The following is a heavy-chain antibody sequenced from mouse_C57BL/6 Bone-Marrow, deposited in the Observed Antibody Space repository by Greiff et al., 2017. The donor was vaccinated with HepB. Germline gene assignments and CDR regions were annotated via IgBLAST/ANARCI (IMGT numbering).Heavy chain of an antibody. V-gene: IGHV5-4*01. CDR2: ISDGGSYT. Sequence: DVMLVESGGGLVKPGGSLKLSCAASGFTFSSYAMSWVRQTPEKRLEWVATISDGGSYTYYPDNVKGRFTISRDNAKNNLYLQMSHLKSEDTAMYYCARDDWDEGPPDYWGQGTTLTVSS. CDR1: GFTFSSYA. D-gene: IGHD4-1*01. J-gene: IGHJ2*01. CDR3: ARDDWDEGPPDY.